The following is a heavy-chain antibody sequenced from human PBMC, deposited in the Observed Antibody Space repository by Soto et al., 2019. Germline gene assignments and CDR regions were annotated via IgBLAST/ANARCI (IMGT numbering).Heavy chain of an antibody. Sequence: SETLSLTCSVSGASIRSYYWHWIRQPPGKGLEWIGYVYTSDYTRYSSSLKSRVTISVDTSKSQFYLRLNSVTAADTAVYYCARARSDSAGSSLGRRLDVWGQGTTVTVSS. J-gene: IGHJ6*02. V-gene: IGHV4-4*08. D-gene: IGHD3-10*01. CDR2: VYTSDYT. CDR3: ARARSDSAGSSLGRRLDV. CDR1: GASIRSYY.